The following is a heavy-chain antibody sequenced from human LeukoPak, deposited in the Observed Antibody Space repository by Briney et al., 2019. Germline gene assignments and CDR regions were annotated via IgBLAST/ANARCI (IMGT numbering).Heavy chain of an antibody. V-gene: IGHV4-39*07. D-gene: IGHD3-22*01. CDR1: GGSISSSSYY. J-gene: IGHJ6*03. CDR2: IYYSGST. Sequence: PSETLSLTCTVSGGSISSSSYYWGWIRQPPGKGLEWIGSIYYSGSTYYNPSLKSRVTISVDTSKNQFSLKLSSVTAADTAVYYCARADDHYDSSGYGLNYYYYMDVWGKGTTVTVSS. CDR3: ARADDHYDSSGYGLNYYYYMDV.